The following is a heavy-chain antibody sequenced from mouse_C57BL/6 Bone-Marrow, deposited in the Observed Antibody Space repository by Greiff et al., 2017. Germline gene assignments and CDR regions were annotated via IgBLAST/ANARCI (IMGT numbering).Heavy chain of an antibody. Sequence: VQLQQPGAELVRPGTSVTLSCKASGYTFTSYWMPWVKPRPGQGLAWIGLIDPSDSYPNYNQKFKGKATLTVDTSSSTAYMPISSRTSEDSAVYYCASKIYYDYEHWAQGTLVTVSA. CDR2: IDPSDSYP. J-gene: IGHJ3*01. CDR1: GYTFTSYW. V-gene: IGHV1-59*01. D-gene: IGHD2-4*01. CDR3: ASKIYYDYEH.